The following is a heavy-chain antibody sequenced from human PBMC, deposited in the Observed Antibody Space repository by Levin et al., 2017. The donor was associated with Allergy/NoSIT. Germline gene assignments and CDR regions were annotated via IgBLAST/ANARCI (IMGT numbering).Heavy chain of an antibody. Sequence: GGSLRLSCAASGFTFSGYWMHWVRQAPGKGLMWVSRINTDGSTTNYADSVKGRFTIFRDNAKKTLFLQMNSLRAEDTALYYCASSPGDYDFDYWGQGTLVTVSS. D-gene: IGHD4-17*01. CDR2: INTDGSTT. CDR1: GFTFSGYW. V-gene: IGHV3-74*01. CDR3: ASSPGDYDFDY. J-gene: IGHJ4*02.